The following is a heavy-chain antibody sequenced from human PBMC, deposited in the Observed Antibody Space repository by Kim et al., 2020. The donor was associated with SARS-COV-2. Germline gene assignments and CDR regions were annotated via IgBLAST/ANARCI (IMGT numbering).Heavy chain of an antibody. CDR3: AKGKQLWLQGEIGY. D-gene: IGHD5-18*01. V-gene: IGHV3-30*18. J-gene: IGHJ4*02. Sequence: GGSLRLSCAASGFTFSSYAMHWVRQAPGKGLEWVAVISNDGSNKHYADSVKGRFIISRDNSKNSLYMQVNSLRAEDTAVYYCAKGKQLWLQGEIGYWGQGTGVSVSS. CDR1: GFTFSSYA. CDR2: ISNDGSNK.